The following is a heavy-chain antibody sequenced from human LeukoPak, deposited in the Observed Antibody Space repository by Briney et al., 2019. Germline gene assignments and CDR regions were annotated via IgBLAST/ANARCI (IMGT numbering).Heavy chain of an antibody. D-gene: IGHD2-2*01. CDR1: GFTFSDFG. CDR3: AKDHCSSTTCYGSPGY. CDR2: IRYDGSNK. Sequence: PGGSLRLSCGASGFTFSDFGMHWVRQAPGKGLEWVAFIRYDGSNKYYADSVKGRFTISRDNSKNTLYLQMNSLRAEDTAVYYCAKDHCSSTTCYGSPGYWGQGTLVTVSS. J-gene: IGHJ4*02. V-gene: IGHV3-30*02.